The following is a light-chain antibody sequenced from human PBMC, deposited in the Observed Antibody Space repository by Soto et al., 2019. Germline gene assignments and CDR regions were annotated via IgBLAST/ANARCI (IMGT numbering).Light chain of an antibody. J-gene: IGLJ3*02. CDR1: SSNIGAGYD. V-gene: IGLV1-40*01. CDR3: QSQDSSLHGRV. CDR2: DNM. Sequence: QSVLTQPPSVSGAPGQRVTISCTGNSSNIGAGYDVHCYQQFPLTAPKFPIYDNMNRPSGVPDRFSGSKSGTSASLAFTGLQVEPDYYCQSQDSSLHGRVFGGGTNLTVL.